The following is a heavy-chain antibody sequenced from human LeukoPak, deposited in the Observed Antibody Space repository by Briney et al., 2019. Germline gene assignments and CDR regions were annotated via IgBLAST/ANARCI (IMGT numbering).Heavy chain of an antibody. CDR2: IYYSGST. CDR3: ARFEYGSGSYY. D-gene: IGHD3-10*01. J-gene: IGHJ4*02. CDR1: GGSISSGDYY. V-gene: IGHV4-30-4*01. Sequence: KASETLSLTCTVSGGSISSGDYYWSWIRQPPGKGLEWIGYIYYSGSTYYNPSLKSRVTISVDTSKNQFSLKLGSVTAADTAVYYCARFEYGSGSYYWGQGTLVTVSS.